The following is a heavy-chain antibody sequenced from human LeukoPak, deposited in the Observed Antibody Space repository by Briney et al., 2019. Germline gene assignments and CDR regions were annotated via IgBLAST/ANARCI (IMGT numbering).Heavy chain of an antibody. D-gene: IGHD3-10*01. Sequence: ASVKVSCKASGYTFTSYYMHWVRQAPGQGLEWMGLINPSGGSTSYAQKFQGRVTMTRDTSTSTVYMELSSLRSEDTAVYHCAREYYYGSGSRVDDPWGQGTLVTVSS. CDR1: GYTFTSYY. J-gene: IGHJ5*02. CDR3: AREYYYGSGSRVDDP. V-gene: IGHV1-46*01. CDR2: INPSGGST.